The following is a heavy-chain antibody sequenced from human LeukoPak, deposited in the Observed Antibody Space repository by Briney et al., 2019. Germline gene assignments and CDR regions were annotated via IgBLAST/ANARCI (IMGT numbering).Heavy chain of an antibody. D-gene: IGHD4/OR15-4a*01. CDR2: IIPILGIA. J-gene: IGHJ4*02. CDR1: GYTFTSYD. CDR3: AAGPNGPDY. Sequence: SVKVSCKASGYTFTSYDINWVRQAPGQGLEWIGRIIPILGIANYAQKFQGRVTITADKSTSTAYMELSSLRSEDTAVYYCAAGPNGPDYWGQGTLVTVSS. V-gene: IGHV1-69*04.